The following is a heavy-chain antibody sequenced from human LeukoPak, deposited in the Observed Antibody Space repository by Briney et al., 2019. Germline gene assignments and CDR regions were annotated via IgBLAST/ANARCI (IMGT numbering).Heavy chain of an antibody. CDR2: IDTSSRYI. CDR3: AELGITMIGGV. Sequence: GGSLRLSCAASGFTFSSYSMNWVRQAPGKGLEWVSSIDTSSRYIYYADSVKGRFTISRDNAKNSLYLQMNSLRAEDTAVYYCAELGITMIGGVWGKGTTVTISS. V-gene: IGHV3-21*01. J-gene: IGHJ6*04. D-gene: IGHD3-10*02. CDR1: GFTFSSYS.